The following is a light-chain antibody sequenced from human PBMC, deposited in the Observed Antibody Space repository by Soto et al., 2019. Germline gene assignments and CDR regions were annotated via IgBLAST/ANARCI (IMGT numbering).Light chain of an antibody. CDR3: QQYNNWPLT. V-gene: IGKV3-15*01. CDR2: GAS. CDR1: QSVSDN. Sequence: EIVMTQSPATLSVSPGERVTLSCRASQSVSDNLAWYQQKPGQAPWLLIYGASTRATGIPARFSGSGSGTEFTLTISSLQYEDFSVDYCQQYNNWPLTVGGGTKVEIK. J-gene: IGKJ4*01.